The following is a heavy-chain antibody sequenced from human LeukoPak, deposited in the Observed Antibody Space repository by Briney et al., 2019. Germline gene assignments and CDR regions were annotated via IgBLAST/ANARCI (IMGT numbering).Heavy chain of an antibody. Sequence: SVKVSCKASGGTFSSYAISWVRPAPGQGLEWMGGIIPIFGTANYAQKFQGRVTITADESTSTAYMELSSLRSEDTAVYYCVIPVGAAGTDYWGQGTLVTVSS. V-gene: IGHV1-69*13. D-gene: IGHD6-13*01. CDR3: VIPVGAAGTDY. CDR1: GGTFSSYA. J-gene: IGHJ4*02. CDR2: IIPIFGTA.